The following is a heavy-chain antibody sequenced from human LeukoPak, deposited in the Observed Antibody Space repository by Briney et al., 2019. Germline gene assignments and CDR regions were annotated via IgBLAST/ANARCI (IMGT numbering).Heavy chain of an antibody. D-gene: IGHD3-16*01. Sequence: PGGSLRLSCAASGFNFSAYWMHWVRQVPGKGLVWVSRIKTDGSSTSYADSVKGRFTISRDSANNKLYLQMNSLRAEDTAVYYCATVSVGVRFDYWGQGALVAVSS. CDR3: ATVSVGVRFDY. CDR2: IKTDGSST. V-gene: IGHV3-74*01. CDR1: GFNFSAYW. J-gene: IGHJ4*02.